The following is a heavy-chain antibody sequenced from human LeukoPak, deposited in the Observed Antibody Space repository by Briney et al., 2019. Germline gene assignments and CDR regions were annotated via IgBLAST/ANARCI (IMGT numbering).Heavy chain of an antibody. CDR1: GYTFTSYY. V-gene: IGHV1-2*02. J-gene: IGHJ5*02. CDR2: INPNSGGT. CDR3: ARASTIVGAMSFFWFDP. Sequence: ASVKVSCKASGYTFTSYYMHWVRQAPGQGLEWMGWINPNSGGTNYAQKFQGRVTMTRDTSISTAYMELSRLRSDDTAVYYCARASTIVGAMSFFWFDPWGQGTLVTVSS. D-gene: IGHD1-26*01.